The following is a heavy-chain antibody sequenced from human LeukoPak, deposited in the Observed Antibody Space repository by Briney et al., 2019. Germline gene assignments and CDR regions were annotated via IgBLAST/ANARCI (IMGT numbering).Heavy chain of an antibody. D-gene: IGHD2-15*01. V-gene: IGHV4-34*01. Sequence: SETLSLTCTVYGGSFSGYYWSWIRQPPGKGLEWIGEINHSGSTNYNPSLKSRVTISADTSKNQFSLKLSSVTAADTAVYYCARDGAKGYCSGGSCQPGFDPWGQGTLVTVSS. CDR3: ARDGAKGYCSGGSCQPGFDP. J-gene: IGHJ5*02. CDR2: INHSGST. CDR1: GGSFSGYY.